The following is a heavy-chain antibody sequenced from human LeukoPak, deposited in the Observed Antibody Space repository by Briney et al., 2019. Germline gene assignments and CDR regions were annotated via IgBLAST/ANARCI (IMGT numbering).Heavy chain of an antibody. CDR3: ARELPTVATLGVINY. V-gene: IGHV3-53*01. D-gene: IGHD4-17*01. CDR2: IYSGGST. CDR1: GFTVSSNY. Sequence: PGGSLRLSCAASGFTVSSNYMSWVRQAPGKGLEWVSVIYSGGSTYYADSVKGRFTISRDNSKNTLYLQMNSLRAEDTAVYYCARELPTVATLGVINYWGQGTLVTVSS. J-gene: IGHJ4*02.